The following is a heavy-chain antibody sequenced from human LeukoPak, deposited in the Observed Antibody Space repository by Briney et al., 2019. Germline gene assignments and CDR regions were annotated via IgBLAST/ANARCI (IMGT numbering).Heavy chain of an antibody. V-gene: IGHV3-7*01. D-gene: IGHD3-3*01. CDR2: IKQDGSEK. CDR3: ARGGGDYHFWSGYGPSHDY. Sequence: GGSLRLSCAASGFTFSSYWMSWVRQAPGKGLEWVANIKQDGSEKYYVDSVKGRFTISRDNAKNSLYLQMNSLRAEDTAVYYCARGGGDYHFWSGYGPSHDYWGQGTLVTVSS. J-gene: IGHJ4*02. CDR1: GFTFSSYW.